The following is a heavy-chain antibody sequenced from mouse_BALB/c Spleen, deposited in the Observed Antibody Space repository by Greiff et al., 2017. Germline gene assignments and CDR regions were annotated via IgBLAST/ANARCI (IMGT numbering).Heavy chain of an antibody. Sequence: EVMLVESGGGLVKPGGSLKLSCAASGFTFSSYAMSWVRQTPEKRLEWVATISSGGSYTYYPDSVKGRFTISRDNAKNTLYLQMSSLRSEDTAMYYCASMDYWGQGTSVTVSS. V-gene: IGHV5-9-1*01. CDR2: ISSGGSYT. CDR1: GFTFSSYA. J-gene: IGHJ4*01. CDR3: ASMDY.